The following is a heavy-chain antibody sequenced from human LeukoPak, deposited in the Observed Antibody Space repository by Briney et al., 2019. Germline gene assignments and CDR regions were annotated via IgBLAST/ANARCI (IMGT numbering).Heavy chain of an antibody. D-gene: IGHD6-13*01. CDR2: INPSGGST. CDR1: GYTFTGYY. V-gene: IGHV1-46*01. Sequence: GASVKVSCKASGYTFTGYYMHWVRQAPGQGLEWMGIINPSGGSTSYAQKFQGRVTMTRDTSTSTVYMELSSLRSEDTAVYYCASLDSSSRPTDYWGQGTLVTVSS. J-gene: IGHJ4*02. CDR3: ASLDSSSRPTDY.